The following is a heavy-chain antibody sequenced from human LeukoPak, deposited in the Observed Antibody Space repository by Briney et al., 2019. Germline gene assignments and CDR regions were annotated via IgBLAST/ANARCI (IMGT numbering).Heavy chain of an antibody. CDR3: ARGDTATTNFDY. CDR1: GGSISSGGYY. V-gene: IGHV4-31*03. D-gene: IGHD5-18*01. CDR2: IYYSGST. J-gene: IGHJ4*02. Sequence: SETLSLTCTVSGGSISSGGYYWSWIRQHPGKGLAWIGYIYYSGSTYYNPSLRSRVTISVDTSKNQFSLKLSSVTAADTAVYYCARGDTATTNFDYWGQGTLVTVSS.